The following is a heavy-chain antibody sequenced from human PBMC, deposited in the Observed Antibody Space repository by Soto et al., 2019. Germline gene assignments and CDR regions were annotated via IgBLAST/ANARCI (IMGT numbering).Heavy chain of an antibody. D-gene: IGHD1-26*01. CDR2: IYSGGST. Sequence: GGSLRLSCAASGFTVSSNYMSWVRQAPGKGLEWVSVIYSGGSTYYADSVKGRFTISRDNSKNTLYLQMNSLRAEDTAVYYCVTRASGSYYYYGMDVWGQGTTVTVSS. CDR1: GFTVSSNY. CDR3: VTRASGSYYYYGMDV. J-gene: IGHJ6*02. V-gene: IGHV3-66*01.